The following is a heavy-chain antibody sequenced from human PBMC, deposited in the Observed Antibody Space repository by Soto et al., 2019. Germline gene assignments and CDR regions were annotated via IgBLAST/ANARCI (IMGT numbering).Heavy chain of an antibody. Sequence: PGGSLRLSCAASGFTFSRYAMHWVRQAPGKGLAWVAFISYDGNKKEYVGSVKGRFTISRDNAKNSLFLQINSLRLEDAGVYYCARGSAFIGLDYWGQGTPVTVSS. CDR3: ARGSAFIGLDY. J-gene: IGHJ4*02. CDR2: ISYDGNKK. V-gene: IGHV3-30-3*01. D-gene: IGHD1-26*01. CDR1: GFTFSRYA.